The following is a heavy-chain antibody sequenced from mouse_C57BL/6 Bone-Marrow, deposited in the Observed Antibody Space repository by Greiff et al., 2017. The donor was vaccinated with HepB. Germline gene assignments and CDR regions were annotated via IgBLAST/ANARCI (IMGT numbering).Heavy chain of an antibody. CDR3: AREDYGSSYGAWFAY. CDR2: IYPGSGST. V-gene: IGHV1-55*01. D-gene: IGHD1-1*01. J-gene: IGHJ3*01. CDR1: GYTFTSYW. Sequence: VQLQESGAELVKPGASVKMSCKASGYTFTSYWITWVKQRPGQGLEWIGDIYPGSGSTNYNEKFKSKATLTVDTSSSTAYMQLSSLTSEDSAVYYCAREDYGSSYGAWFAYWGQGTLVTVSA.